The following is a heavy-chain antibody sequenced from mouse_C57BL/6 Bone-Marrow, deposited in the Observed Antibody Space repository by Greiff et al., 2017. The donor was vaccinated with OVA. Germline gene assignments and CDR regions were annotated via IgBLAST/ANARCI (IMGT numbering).Heavy chain of an antibody. J-gene: IGHJ2*01. CDR1: GYTFTSYW. V-gene: IGHV1-69*01. Sequence: QVQLQQPGAELVMPGASVKLSCKASGYTFTSYWMHWVKQRPGQGLEWIGEIDPSDSYTNYNLKFKGKSTLTVDKSSSTAYMQLSSLTSEDSAVYYCARGDYGSSYDYFDYWGQGTTLTVSS. D-gene: IGHD1-1*01. CDR3: ARGDYGSSYDYFDY. CDR2: IDPSDSYT.